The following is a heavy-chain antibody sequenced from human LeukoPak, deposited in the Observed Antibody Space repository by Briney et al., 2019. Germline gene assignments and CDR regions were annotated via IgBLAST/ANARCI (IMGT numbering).Heavy chain of an antibody. CDR2: IYYSGST. CDR3: ARVGDYYYYGMDV. J-gene: IGHJ6*02. Sequence: SETLSLTCTVSGGSISSYYWSWIRQPPGKGLEWIGYIYYSGSTNYNPSLKSRVTISVNTSKNQFSLKLSSVTAADTAVYYCARVGDYYYYGMDVWGQGTTVTVSS. V-gene: IGHV4-59*01. CDR1: GGSISSYY.